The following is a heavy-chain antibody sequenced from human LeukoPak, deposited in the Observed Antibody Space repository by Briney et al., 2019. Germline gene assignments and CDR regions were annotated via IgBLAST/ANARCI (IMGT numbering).Heavy chain of an antibody. J-gene: IGHJ3*02. CDR2: ISVYSGDT. D-gene: IGHD3-22*01. V-gene: IGHV1-18*01. CDR1: GYTFTSYG. CDR3: ARANAPSTREAKDVPMIILALRGEAPSDI. Sequence: ASVKVSCKASGYTFTSYGISWVRQAPGQGLEWMGWISVYSGDTSYAQRFQDRVTMTTDTSTTTAYLELRSLRSDDTAVYYCARANAPSTREAKDVPMIILALRGEAPSDIWGQGTMVIVSS.